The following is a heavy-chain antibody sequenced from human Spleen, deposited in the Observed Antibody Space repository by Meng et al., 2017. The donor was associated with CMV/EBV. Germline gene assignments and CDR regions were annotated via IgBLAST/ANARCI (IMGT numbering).Heavy chain of an antibody. CDR2: IYSGGSST. CDR3: AKILPDV. J-gene: IGHJ6*02. V-gene: IGHV3-23*03. Sequence: LSLTCAASGFTFSSYSMNWVRQAPGKGLEWVSVIYSGGSSTYYADSVKGRFAISRDDSKNTLYLQMNSLRAEDTAIYYCAKILPDVWGQGTTVTVSS. CDR1: GFTFSSYS.